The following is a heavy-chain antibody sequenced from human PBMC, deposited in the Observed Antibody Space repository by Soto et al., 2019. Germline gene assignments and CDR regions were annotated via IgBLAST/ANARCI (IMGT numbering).Heavy chain of an antibody. Sequence: QVQLVESGGGLVKPGGSLRLSCAASGFTFSDYYMSWIRQAPGKGLEWVSYISSSSSYTNYADSVKGRFPISRDNAKNSLYLQMNSLRAEDTAVYYCAREHVEGVTTYFDYWGQGTLVTVSS. CDR2: ISSSSSYT. D-gene: IGHD4-17*01. CDR3: AREHVEGVTTYFDY. J-gene: IGHJ4*02. V-gene: IGHV3-11*05. CDR1: GFTFSDYY.